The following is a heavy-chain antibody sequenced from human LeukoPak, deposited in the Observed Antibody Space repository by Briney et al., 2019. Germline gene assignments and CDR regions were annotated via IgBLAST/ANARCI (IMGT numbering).Heavy chain of an antibody. V-gene: IGHV1-8*01. CDR3: TREKDCADGICYED. Sequence: GASVEVSCKASGHTFTSHDINWVRQATGLGLEWLGWMSPKSGNTGYAQKFQGRVTMTRDTSISPAYMELSSLRFDDTAVYFCTREKDCADGICYEDWGQGTLVTVSS. CDR1: GHTFTSHD. CDR2: MSPKSGNT. D-gene: IGHD2-8*01. J-gene: IGHJ4*02.